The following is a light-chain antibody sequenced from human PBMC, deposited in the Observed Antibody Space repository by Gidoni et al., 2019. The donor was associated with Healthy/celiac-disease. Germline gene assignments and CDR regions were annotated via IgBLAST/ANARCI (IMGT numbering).Light chain of an antibody. CDR2: GAS. CDR3: QQSYSTPWT. Sequence: DIQMTQSPSSLSASVGDRVTITCRASQGISSYLNWYQQKPGKAPKLLIYGASSLQSGVPSRFSGSGSGTDFTLTISSLQPEDFATYYCQQSYSTPWTFGQGTKVEIK. CDR1: QGISSY. V-gene: IGKV1-39*01. J-gene: IGKJ1*01.